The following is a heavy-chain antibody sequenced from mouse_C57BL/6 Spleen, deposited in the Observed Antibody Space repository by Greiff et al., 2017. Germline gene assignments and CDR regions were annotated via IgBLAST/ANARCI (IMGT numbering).Heavy chain of an antibody. CDR2: IRAGGGYT. J-gene: IGHJ1*03. CDR3: ARDWYFDG. V-gene: IGHV5-4*01. Sequence: EVQLLQSGGGLVKPGGSLKLSCTASGFTFSSYSMTWVRQTPGKRLEWVATIRAGGGYTYYPENVKGSFTISRDNAKNNLNLQMSHLTSEDTAMYYCARDWYFDGWGTGTTVTVSS. CDR1: GFTFSSYS.